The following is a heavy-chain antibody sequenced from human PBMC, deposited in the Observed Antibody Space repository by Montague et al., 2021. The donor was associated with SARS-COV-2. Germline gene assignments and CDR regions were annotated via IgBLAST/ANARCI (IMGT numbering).Heavy chain of an antibody. V-gene: IGHV3-33*01. CDR1: GFIFSSYG. J-gene: IGHJ4*02. CDR3: ARGSVGGYYFDY. D-gene: IGHD1-26*01. Sequence: SLRLSCAASGFIFSSYGMHWVRQAPGKGPEWVAHIWYDGSNENYVDSVKGRFTISRDNFKNTLYLQMNSLRAEDTAIYYCARGSVGGYYFDYWGQGTLVTVSS. CDR2: IWYDGSNE.